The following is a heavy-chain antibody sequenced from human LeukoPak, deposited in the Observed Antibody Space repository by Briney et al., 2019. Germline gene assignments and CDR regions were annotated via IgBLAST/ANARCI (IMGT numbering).Heavy chain of an antibody. V-gene: IGHV3-23*01. CDR1: GFTFSSYA. J-gene: IGHJ4*02. CDR2: ISGSGGST. CDR3: AKDGYSYGYPYYFDY. Sequence: PGGSLRLSCAASGFTFSSYAMSWVRQAPGKGLEWVSAISGSGGSTYYADSVKGRFTISRDNSKNTLYPQMNSLRAEDTAVYYCAKDGYSYGYPYYFDYWGQGTLVTVSS. D-gene: IGHD5-18*01.